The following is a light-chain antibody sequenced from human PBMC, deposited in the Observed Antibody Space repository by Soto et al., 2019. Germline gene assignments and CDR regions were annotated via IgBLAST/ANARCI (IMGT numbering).Light chain of an antibody. Sequence: DIQMTQSPSSLSASVGDSVIITCRASQDIRSDLGWFQQKPGKAPKRLIYAASSLQSGVPSRFSGSGSGTEFTLTISSLQPEDFATYYCLQHNSYPYTFGQGTKLEIK. V-gene: IGKV1-17*01. CDR1: QDIRSD. CDR2: AAS. CDR3: LQHNSYPYT. J-gene: IGKJ2*01.